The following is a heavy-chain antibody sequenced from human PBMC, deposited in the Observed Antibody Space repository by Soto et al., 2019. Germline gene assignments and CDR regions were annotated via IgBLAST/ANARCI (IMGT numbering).Heavy chain of an antibody. CDR3: ARDGDILTGYYRGYYYYGMDV. V-gene: IGHV1-69*06. CDR1: GGTFSSYA. J-gene: IGHJ6*02. D-gene: IGHD3-9*01. Sequence: QVQLVQSGAEVKKPGSSVKVSCKASGGTFSSYAISWVRQAPGQGLEWMGGIIPIFGTANYAQKFQGRVTITADKSTSTAYMELSSLRSEVTAVYYCARDGDILTGYYRGYYYYGMDVWGQGTTVTVSS. CDR2: IIPIFGTA.